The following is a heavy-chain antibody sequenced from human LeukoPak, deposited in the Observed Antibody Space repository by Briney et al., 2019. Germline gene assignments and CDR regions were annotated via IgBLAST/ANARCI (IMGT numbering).Heavy chain of an antibody. D-gene: IGHD3-22*01. J-gene: IGHJ4*02. CDR3: ARGASYYDSSGYGDFDY. CDR2: IYTSGST. Sequence: SGTLSLTCTVSGGSISSYYWSWIRQPAGKGLEWIGRIYTSGSTNYNPSLKSRVTMSVDTSKNQFSLKLSSVTAADTAVYYCARGASYYDSSGYGDFDYWGQGTLVTVSS. V-gene: IGHV4-4*07. CDR1: GGSISSYY.